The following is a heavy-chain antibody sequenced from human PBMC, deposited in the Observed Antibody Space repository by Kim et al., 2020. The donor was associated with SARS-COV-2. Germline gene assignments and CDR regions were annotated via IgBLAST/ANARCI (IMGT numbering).Heavy chain of an antibody. J-gene: IGHJ4*02. Sequence: GGSLRLSCAASGFTFSSYSMNWVRQAPGKGLEWVSSISSSSSYIYYADSVKGRFTISRDNAKNSLYLQMNSLRAEDTAVYYCAIGPWIVAYDYWGQGTLDTVSS. V-gene: IGHV3-21*01. CDR3: AIGPWIVAYDY. CDR1: GFTFSSYS. D-gene: IGHD5-12*01. CDR2: ISSSSSYI.